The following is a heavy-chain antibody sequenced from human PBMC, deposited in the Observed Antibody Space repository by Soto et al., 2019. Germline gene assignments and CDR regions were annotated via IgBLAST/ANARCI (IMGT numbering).Heavy chain of an antibody. D-gene: IGHD2-15*01. CDR1: GFTFSSYS. J-gene: IGHJ3*02. CDR3: ARSGVKRDSTGAFDI. Sequence: EVQLVESGGGLVKPGGSLRLSCAASGFTFSSYSMNWVRQAPGKGLEWVSSISSSSSYIYYADSVKGRFTISRDNAKNSLYLQMNSLRAEDTAVYYCARSGVKRDSTGAFDIWGQGTMVTVSS. V-gene: IGHV3-21*01. CDR2: ISSSSSYI.